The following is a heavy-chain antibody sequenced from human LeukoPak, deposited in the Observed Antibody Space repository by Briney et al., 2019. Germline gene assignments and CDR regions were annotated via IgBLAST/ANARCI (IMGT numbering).Heavy chain of an antibody. CDR3: TRYNVGFES. V-gene: IGHV3-73*01. J-gene: IGHJ4*02. CDR2: IRSKTNSYAT. CDR1: GFTFSGSA. D-gene: IGHD1-1*01. Sequence: GGSLRLPCAASGFTFSGSAMHWVRQASGEGLEWVGRIRSKTNSYATSYAASVKGRFALSRDDSKNTAYLQMNSLKTEDTAVYYCTRYNVGFESWGQGTLVTVSS.